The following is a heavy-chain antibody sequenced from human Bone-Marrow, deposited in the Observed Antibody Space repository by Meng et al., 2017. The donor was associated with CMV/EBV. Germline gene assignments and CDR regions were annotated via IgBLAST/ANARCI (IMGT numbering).Heavy chain of an antibody. J-gene: IGHJ4*02. CDR2: IKQDGSEK. CDR1: GFTFSSYW. V-gene: IGHV3-7*03. Sequence: GESLKISCAASGFTFSSYWMSWVRQAPGKGLEWVANIKQDGSEKYYVDSVKGRFTISRDNAKNSLYLQMNSLRAEDTAVYYCAKEENSGFLEWLSYWGQGTLVTVSS. CDR3: AKEENSGFLEWLSY. D-gene: IGHD3-3*01.